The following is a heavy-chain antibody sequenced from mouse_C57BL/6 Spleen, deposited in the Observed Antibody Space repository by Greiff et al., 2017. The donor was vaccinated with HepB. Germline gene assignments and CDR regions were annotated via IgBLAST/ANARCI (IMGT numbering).Heavy chain of an antibody. Sequence: QVHVKQPGAELVKPGASVKMSCKASGYTFTSYWITWVKQRPGQGLEWIGDIYPGSGSTNYNEKFKSKATLTVDTSSSTAYMQLSSLTSEDSAVYYCARSTVVATNYFDYWGQGTTLTVSS. V-gene: IGHV1-55*01. J-gene: IGHJ2*01. D-gene: IGHD1-1*01. CDR3: ARSTVVATNYFDY. CDR2: IYPGSGST. CDR1: GYTFTSYW.